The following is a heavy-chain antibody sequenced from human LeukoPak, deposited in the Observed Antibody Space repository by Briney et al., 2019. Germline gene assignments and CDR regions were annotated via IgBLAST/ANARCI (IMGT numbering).Heavy chain of an antibody. D-gene: IGHD3-10*01. V-gene: IGHV4-39*07. CDR1: GGSISSSSYY. CDR2: IYYSGST. J-gene: IGHJ2*01. Sequence: SETLSLTCTVSGGSISSSSYYWGWIRQPPGKGLEWIGSIYYSGSTYYNPSLKSRVTISVDRSKNQFSLKLSSVTAADTAVYYCARGVTMVRGSRGYFDLWGRGTLVTVSS. CDR3: ARGVTMVRGSRGYFDL.